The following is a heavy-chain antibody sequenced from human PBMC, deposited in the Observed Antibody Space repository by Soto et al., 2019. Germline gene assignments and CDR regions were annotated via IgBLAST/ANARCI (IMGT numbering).Heavy chain of an antibody. Sequence: GESLKISCAASGFTFSSHWMSWVRQAPGKGLEWVANIKQDGSEKYYVDSVKGRFTISRDNAKNSLYLQMNSLRAEDTAVYYCARDELANWESYRGWYFDLWGRGTLVTVSS. CDR3: ARDELANWESYRGWYFDL. J-gene: IGHJ2*01. D-gene: IGHD7-27*01. CDR1: GFTFSSHW. V-gene: IGHV3-7*03. CDR2: IKQDGSEK.